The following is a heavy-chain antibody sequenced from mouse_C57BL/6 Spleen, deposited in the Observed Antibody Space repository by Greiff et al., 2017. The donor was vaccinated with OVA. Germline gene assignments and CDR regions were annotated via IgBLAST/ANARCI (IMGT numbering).Heavy chain of an antibody. J-gene: IGHJ4*01. Sequence: QVHVKQSGAELVRPGTSVKMSCKASGYTFTNYWIGWAKQRPGHGLEWIGDIYPGGGYTNYNEKFKGKATLTADKSSSTAYMQFSSLTSEDSAIYDCARHYYGSSNYAMDYWGQGTSVTVSS. CDR2: IYPGGGYT. CDR1: GYTFTNYW. CDR3: ARHYYGSSNYAMDY. V-gene: IGHV1-63*01. D-gene: IGHD1-1*01.